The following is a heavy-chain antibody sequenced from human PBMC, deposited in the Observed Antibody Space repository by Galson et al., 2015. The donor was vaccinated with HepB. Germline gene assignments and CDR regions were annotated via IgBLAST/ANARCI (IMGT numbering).Heavy chain of an antibody. CDR1: GYTFTGYY. D-gene: IGHD3-10*01. CDR2: INPNSGGT. CDR3: ARGEVTMVRGVITD. Sequence: SVKVSCKASGYTFTGYYMHWVRQAPGQGLEWMGWINPNSGGTNYAQKFQGRATMTRDTSISTAYMELSRLRSDDTAVYYCARGEVTMVRGVITDWGQGTLVTVSS. V-gene: IGHV1-2*02. J-gene: IGHJ4*02.